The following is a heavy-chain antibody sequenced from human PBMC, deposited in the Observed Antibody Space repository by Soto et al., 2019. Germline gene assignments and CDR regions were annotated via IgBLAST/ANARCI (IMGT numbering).Heavy chain of an antibody. V-gene: IGHV3-23*01. CDR2: ISGSGGTT. CDR3: AKFIVATGGSGGWPWHFDY. Sequence: EVQLLESGGGLVQPGGSLRLSCAASGFIFSSYAMSWVRQAPGKGLEWVSAISGSGGTTYYADSVKGRFIISRDNSKNTLYLHMNSLRAVDAAIYYCAKFIVATGGSGGWPWHFDYWGQGALVTVSS. CDR1: GFIFSSYA. J-gene: IGHJ4*02. D-gene: IGHD6-25*01.